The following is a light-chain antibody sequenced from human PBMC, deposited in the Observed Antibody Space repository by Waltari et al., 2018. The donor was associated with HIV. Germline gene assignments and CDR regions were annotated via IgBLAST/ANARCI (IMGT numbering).Light chain of an antibody. V-gene: IGLV2-11*01. CDR1: SSDVGGYNY. J-gene: IGLJ2*01. Sequence: QSALTQPRSVSGSPGQSVAISCTGPSSDVGGYNYVSWYQQHPGKAPNLMLSDVNKRPSGVPDRFSGSKSGNTASLTISGLQAEDEAEYYCCSYAGDSVVFGGGTKLTVL. CDR2: DVN. CDR3: CSYAGDSVV.